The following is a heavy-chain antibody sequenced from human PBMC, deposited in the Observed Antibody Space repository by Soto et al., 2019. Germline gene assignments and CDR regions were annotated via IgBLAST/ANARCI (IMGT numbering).Heavy chain of an antibody. J-gene: IGHJ5*02. CDR2: IETDGGGT. V-gene: IGHV3-74*01. CDR3: ATVFDL. Sequence: EVQLVESGGGLVQPGGSLRVSCAASGFTFRSHWIHWVRQAPGKGLEWVSRIETDGGGTSYADSVKGRFTISTDNAKNTVYLRMNGLRAEDTAVYYCATVFDLWGQGTLVTVSS. CDR1: GFTFRSHW.